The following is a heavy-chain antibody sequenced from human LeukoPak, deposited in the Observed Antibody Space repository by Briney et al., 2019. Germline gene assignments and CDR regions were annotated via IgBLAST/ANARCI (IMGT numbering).Heavy chain of an antibody. CDR3: AAGIYDSSGSLDY. CDR1: GFTFTSSA. Sequence: PLASVKLSCKASGFTFTSSAMQWVRQARGQRLEWIGWIVVGSGNTNYAQKFQERVTITRDMSTSTAYMELSSLRSEDTAVYYCAAGIYDSSGSLDYWGQGTLVTVSS. CDR2: IVVGSGNT. V-gene: IGHV1-58*02. D-gene: IGHD3-22*01. J-gene: IGHJ4*02.